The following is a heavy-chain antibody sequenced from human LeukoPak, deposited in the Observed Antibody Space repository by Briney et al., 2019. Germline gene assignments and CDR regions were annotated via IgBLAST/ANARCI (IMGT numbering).Heavy chain of an antibody. CDR3: AREIRFLEWLPKGGYFDY. CDR1: GYTFTGYY. Sequence: WASVKVSCKAPGYTFTGYYMHWVRQAPGQGLEWMGWINPNSGGTNYAQKFQGRVTMTRDTSISTAYMELSRLRSDDTAVYYCAREIRFLEWLPKGGYFDYWGQGTLVTVSS. V-gene: IGHV1-2*02. J-gene: IGHJ4*02. CDR2: INPNSGGT. D-gene: IGHD3-3*01.